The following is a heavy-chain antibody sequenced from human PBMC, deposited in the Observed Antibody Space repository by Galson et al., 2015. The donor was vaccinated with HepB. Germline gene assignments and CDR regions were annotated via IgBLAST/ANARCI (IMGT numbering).Heavy chain of an antibody. CDR3: GRVPRWQHETRTVAASRKYWYSDL. V-gene: IGHV4-34*01. Sequence: SLTCAVYGGSFSGSYWSWVRQPPGKGLEWIGEIYHSGSTHYSPTGSTEYNPSLKSRVAILMDTSKKQFSLKLSSVTAADTALYYCGRVPRWQHETRTVAASRKYWYSDLWCRGNLVTVSS. CDR1: GGSFSGSY. D-gene: IGHD5-24*01. CDR2: IYHSGST. J-gene: IGHJ2*01.